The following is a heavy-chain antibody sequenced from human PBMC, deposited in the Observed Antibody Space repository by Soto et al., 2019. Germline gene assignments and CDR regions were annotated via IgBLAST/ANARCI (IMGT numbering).Heavy chain of an antibody. V-gene: IGHV1-69*01. CDR3: ARDSRDYVYYYYYGMDV. CDR2: IIPIFGTA. CDR1: GGTFSSYA. D-gene: IGHD4-17*01. J-gene: IGHJ6*02. Sequence: QVQLVQSGAEVKKPGSSVKVSCKASGGTFSSYAISWVRQAPGQGLEWMGGIIPIFGTANYAQKFQGRVTITADESTSTADMELSSLRSEDTAVYYCARDSRDYVYYYYYGMDVWGQGATVTVSS.